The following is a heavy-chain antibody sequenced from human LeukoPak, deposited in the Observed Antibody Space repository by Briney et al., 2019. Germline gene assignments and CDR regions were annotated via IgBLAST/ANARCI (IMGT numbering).Heavy chain of an antibody. D-gene: IGHD3-10*01. Sequence: GGSLRLSCAASGFTFSSYGMHWVRQAPGKGLEWVAVISYDGSNKYYADSVKGRFTISRDNSKITLYLQMNSLRAEDTAVYYCAKDIGDIWFGELFGYWGQGTLVTVSS. J-gene: IGHJ4*02. CDR1: GFTFSSYG. CDR3: AKDIGDIWFGELFGY. CDR2: ISYDGSNK. V-gene: IGHV3-30*18.